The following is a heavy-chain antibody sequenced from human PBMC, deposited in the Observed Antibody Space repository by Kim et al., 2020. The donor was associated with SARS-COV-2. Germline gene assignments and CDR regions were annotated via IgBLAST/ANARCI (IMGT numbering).Heavy chain of an antibody. Sequence: ASVKVSCKASGYTFTRYGISWVRQAPGQGLEWMGWISAYNGNTNYAQKLQGRVTMATDTSTSTAYMELRSLRSDDTAVYYCARVGGPYYDILTGYYNVMGYWGQGTLVTVSS. CDR1: GYTFTRYG. CDR2: ISAYNGNT. V-gene: IGHV1-18*01. CDR3: ARVGGPYYDILTGYYNVMGY. J-gene: IGHJ4*02. D-gene: IGHD3-9*01.